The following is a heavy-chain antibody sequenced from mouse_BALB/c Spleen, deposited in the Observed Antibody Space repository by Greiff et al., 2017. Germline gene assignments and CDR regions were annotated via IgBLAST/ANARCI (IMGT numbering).Heavy chain of an antibody. CDR2: ISSGSSTI. CDR1: GFTFSSFG. V-gene: IGHV5-17*02. D-gene: IGHD1-1*02. Sequence: EVMLVESGGGLVQPGGSRKLSCAASGFTFSSFGMHWVRQAPEKGLEWVAYISSGSSTIYYADTVKGRFTISRDNPKNTLFLQMTSLRSEDTAMYYCARAWVDWYFDVWGAGTTVTVSS. CDR3: ARAWVDWYFDV. J-gene: IGHJ1*01.